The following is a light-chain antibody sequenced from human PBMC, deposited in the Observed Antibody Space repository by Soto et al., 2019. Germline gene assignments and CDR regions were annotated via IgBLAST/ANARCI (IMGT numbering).Light chain of an antibody. CDR1: QSIRDN. CDR3: QHYNNWPPYT. J-gene: IGKJ2*01. Sequence: EIVMTQSPATLSVSPGEGATLSCRASQSIRDNLAWYQQKPGRAPRLLIYGASTRATGIPDRFSGSGSGTEFSLTITSLQSEDCAVYYCQHYNNWPPYTFGQGTKLEIK. V-gene: IGKV3-15*01. CDR2: GAS.